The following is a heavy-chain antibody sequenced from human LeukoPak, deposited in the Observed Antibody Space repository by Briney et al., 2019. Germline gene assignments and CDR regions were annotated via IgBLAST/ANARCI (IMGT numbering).Heavy chain of an antibody. V-gene: IGHV3-53*01. CDR3: ARDSGIAAVSYYGMDV. CDR1: GFTASSNY. CDR2: IYSGGST. Sequence: SGGSLRLSCAASGFTASSNYMSWARQAPGKGPEWVSVIYSGGSTYYADSVKGRFTISRDNSKNTLYLQMNSLRAEDTAVYYCARDSGIAAVSYYGMDVWGQGTTVTVSS. J-gene: IGHJ6*02. D-gene: IGHD6-13*01.